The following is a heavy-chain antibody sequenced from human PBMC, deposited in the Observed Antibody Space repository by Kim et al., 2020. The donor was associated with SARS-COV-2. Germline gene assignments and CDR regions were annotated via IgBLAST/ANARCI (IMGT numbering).Heavy chain of an antibody. J-gene: IGHJ6*02. V-gene: IGHV4-59*13. CDR1: GGSISSYY. CDR3: ARVSYGSGSYMPYYGMDV. Sequence: SETLSLTCTVYGGSISSYYWSWIRQPPGKGLEWIGYIYYSGSTNYNPSLKSRVTKSVDTSKNQFSLKLSSVTAADTAVYYCARVSYGSGSYMPYYGMDVWGQGTTVTVSS. CDR2: IYYSGST. D-gene: IGHD3-10*01.